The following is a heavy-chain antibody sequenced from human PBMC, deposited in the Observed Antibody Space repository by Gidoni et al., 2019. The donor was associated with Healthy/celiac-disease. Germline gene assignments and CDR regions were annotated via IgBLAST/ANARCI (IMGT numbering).Heavy chain of an antibody. D-gene: IGHD6-13*01. J-gene: IGHJ6*02. CDR3: AKTIAAAAAYYYYYYGMDV. CDR1: GFPFSSYA. CDR2: ISGSGGST. Sequence: EVQLLESGGGLVQPGGSLRLSCAASGFPFSSYAMSWVRQAPGKGLEWVSSISGSGGSTYYADSVKGRFTISRDNSKNTLYLQMNSLRAEDTAVYYCAKTIAAAAAYYYYYYGMDVWGQGTTVTVSS. V-gene: IGHV3-23*01.